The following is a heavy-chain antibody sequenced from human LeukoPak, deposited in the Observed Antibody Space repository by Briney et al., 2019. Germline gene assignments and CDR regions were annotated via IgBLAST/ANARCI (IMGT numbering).Heavy chain of an antibody. CDR3: ARGSDGWFAFDY. Sequence: GSLRLSCAASGFTFSSYGMHWVRQAPGKGLEWVAVIWYDGSNKYYADSVKGRFTISRDNSKNTLYLQMNSLRAEDTAVYYCARGSDGWFAFDYWGQGILVTVSS. CDR1: GFTFSSYG. CDR2: IWYDGSNK. V-gene: IGHV3-33*01. D-gene: IGHD6-19*01. J-gene: IGHJ4*02.